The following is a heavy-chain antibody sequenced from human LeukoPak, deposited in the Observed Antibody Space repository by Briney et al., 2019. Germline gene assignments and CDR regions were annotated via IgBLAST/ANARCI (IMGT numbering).Heavy chain of an antibody. V-gene: IGHV4-59*08. CDR1: GDSINIYY. Sequence: PSETLSLTWTVSGDSINIYYWTWIRQPPGKGLEWIGYIYYSGSTNYNPSLKSRVTISVDTSKNQFSLKLDSVTAADTAVYYCARQVPYTSRPDYWGQGTLVTVSS. D-gene: IGHD2-2*01. CDR2: IYYSGST. J-gene: IGHJ4*02. CDR3: ARQVPYTSRPDY.